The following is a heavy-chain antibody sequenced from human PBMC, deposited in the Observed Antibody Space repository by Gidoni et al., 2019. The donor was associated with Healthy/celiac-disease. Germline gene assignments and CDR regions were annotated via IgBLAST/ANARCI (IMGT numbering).Heavy chain of an antibody. V-gene: IGHV3-30*18. CDR1: GCTFSSYG. CDR3: AKDNSEVAEYFQH. CDR2: ISYDGSNK. J-gene: IGHJ1*01. Sequence: QVQLVESGGGVVQPGRSLRLSCAASGCTFSSYGMHWVRQAPGKGLEGVAVISYDGSNKYYADSVKGRFTISRDNSKNTLYLQMNSLRAEDTAVYYCAKDNSEVAEYFQHWGQGTLVTVSS. D-gene: IGHD4-4*01.